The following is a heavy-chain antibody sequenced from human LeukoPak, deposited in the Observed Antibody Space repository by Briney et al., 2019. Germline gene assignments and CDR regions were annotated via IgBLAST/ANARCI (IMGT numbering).Heavy chain of an antibody. D-gene: IGHD3-16*02. J-gene: IGHJ3*02. CDR3: ARDRMISFGGVIGKHALHI. V-gene: IGHV3-30-3*01. CDR2: ISYDGTEK. CDR1: GFTFDIYS. Sequence: SGGSLRLSCAASGFTFDIYSMHWVRQAPGKGLEWVAVISYDGTEKYYTDSVKGRFNISRDNSKNRVYLQMDSLRLEDTAVYYCARDRMISFGGVIGKHALHIWGQGTMVTVSS.